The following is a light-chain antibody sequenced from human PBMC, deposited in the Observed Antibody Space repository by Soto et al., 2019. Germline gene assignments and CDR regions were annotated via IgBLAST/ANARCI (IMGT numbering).Light chain of an antibody. CDR3: SSYTGTNNFGV. V-gene: IGLV2-8*01. CDR1: SSDVGGYNY. CDR2: EVR. J-gene: IGLJ1*01. Sequence: QSALTQPPSASGSPGQSVTISCTGSSSDVGGYNYVSWYQQHPGKAPKLVIYEVRKLPSGVPDRFSGSKSGNTASLTVSGLQAEDEADYYCSSYTGTNNFGVFGPGTKVTVL.